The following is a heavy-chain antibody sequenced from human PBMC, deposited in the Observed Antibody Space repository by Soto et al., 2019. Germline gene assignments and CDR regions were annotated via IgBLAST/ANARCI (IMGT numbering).Heavy chain of an antibody. V-gene: IGHV3-9*01. D-gene: IGHD5-18*01. CDR3: AKDWYSYGPHYFDH. CDR2: ISWNSGSI. CDR1: GFTCDDYA. J-gene: IGHJ4*02. Sequence: PGGSLRLSCAASGFTCDDYAMHWVRQAPGKGLEWVSGISWNSGSIGYADSVKGRFTISRDNAKNTLYLQMDSLKPEDTAVYYCAKDWYSYGPHYFDHWGQGTLVTVSS.